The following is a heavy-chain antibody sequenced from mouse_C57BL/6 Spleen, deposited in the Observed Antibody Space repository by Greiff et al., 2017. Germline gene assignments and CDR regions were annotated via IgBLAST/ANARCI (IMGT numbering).Heavy chain of an antibody. CDR1: GYTFTEYT. D-gene: IGHD1-1*01. CDR2: FYPGSGSI. Sequence: VKLMESGAELVKPGESVKLSCKASGYTFTEYTIHWVKQRSGQGLEWIGWFYPGSGSIKYNEKFKDKATLTADKSSSTVYMELSRLTSEDSAVYFCARHEERVLRGPWFAYWGQGTLVTVSA. J-gene: IGHJ3*01. V-gene: IGHV1-62-2*01. CDR3: ARHEERVLRGPWFAY.